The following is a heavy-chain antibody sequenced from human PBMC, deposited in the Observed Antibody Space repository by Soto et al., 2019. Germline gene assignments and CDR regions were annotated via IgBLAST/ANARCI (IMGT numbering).Heavy chain of an antibody. CDR2: ISAYNGNT. Sequence: GASVKVSCKASGYTFTSYGISWVRQAPGQGLEWMGWISAYNGNTNYAQKLQGRVTMTTDTSTSTAYMELRSLRSDDTAVYYCARDGDFWGGYPNWCDPWGQGTLVTVSS. D-gene: IGHD3-3*01. V-gene: IGHV1-18*04. CDR3: ARDGDFWGGYPNWCDP. CDR1: GYTFTSYG. J-gene: IGHJ5*02.